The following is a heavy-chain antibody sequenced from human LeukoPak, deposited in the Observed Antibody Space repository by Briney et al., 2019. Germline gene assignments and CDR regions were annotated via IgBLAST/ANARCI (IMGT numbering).Heavy chain of an antibody. J-gene: IGHJ3*01. Sequence: GGSLRLSCAASGFTFGNSWVHWVRQAPGKGLVWVSLINADGSTTSYADSVKGRFTTSRDNARNTLSLEMNSLTIEDTAVYYCIVVVEPPDSDGFDVWGQGTMITVSS. V-gene: IGHV3-74*01. CDR2: INADGSTT. CDR3: IVVVEPPDSDGFDV. CDR1: GFTFGNSW. D-gene: IGHD1-14*01.